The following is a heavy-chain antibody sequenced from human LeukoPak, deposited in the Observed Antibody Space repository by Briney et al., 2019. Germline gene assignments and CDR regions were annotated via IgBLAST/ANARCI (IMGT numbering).Heavy chain of an antibody. Sequence: SETLSLTCTVSGGSISSYYWSWIRQPPGKGLEWIGYIHYSGSTKYKSSLKSRVTISVDTSKNQFSLKLSSVTAADTAVYYCARYEQQLANYFDYWGQGTLVTVSS. CDR1: GGSISSYY. V-gene: IGHV4-59*12. CDR3: ARYEQQLANYFDY. J-gene: IGHJ4*02. CDR2: IHYSGST. D-gene: IGHD6-13*01.